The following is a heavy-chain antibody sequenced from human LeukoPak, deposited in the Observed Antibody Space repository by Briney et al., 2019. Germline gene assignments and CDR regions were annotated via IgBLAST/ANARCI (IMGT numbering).Heavy chain of an antibody. CDR2: IYYSGST. V-gene: IGHV4-39*07. D-gene: IGHD2-15*01. CDR3: ARERVRRDVVMVAAMADAFDT. Sequence: SETLSLTCTVSGGSISSSSYYWGWIRQPPGKGLEWIGSIYYSGSTYYNPSLKSRVTISVDTSKNQFSLKLSSVTAADTAVYYCARERVRRDVVMVAAMADAFDTWGQGTMVTVSS. J-gene: IGHJ3*02. CDR1: GGSISSSSYY.